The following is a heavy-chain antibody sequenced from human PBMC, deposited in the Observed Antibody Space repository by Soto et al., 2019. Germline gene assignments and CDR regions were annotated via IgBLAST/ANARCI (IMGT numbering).Heavy chain of an antibody. J-gene: IGHJ6*03. CDR1: GFTFSSYG. CDR2: IWYDGSNK. D-gene: IGHD2-2*01. Sequence: PGGSLRLSCAASGFTFSSYGMHWVRQAPGKGLEWVAVIWYDGSNKYYADSVKGRFTTSRDNSKNTLYLQMNSLRAEDTAVYYCARISAYKYCSSTSCYAPDYMDVWGKGTTVTVSS. CDR3: ARISAYKYCSSTSCYAPDYMDV. V-gene: IGHV3-33*01.